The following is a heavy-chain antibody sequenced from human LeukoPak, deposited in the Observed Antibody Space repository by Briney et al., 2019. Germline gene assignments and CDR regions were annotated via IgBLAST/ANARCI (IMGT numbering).Heavy chain of an antibody. J-gene: IGHJ4*02. D-gene: IGHD3-10*01. CDR3: AKDRYGSGSLLDY. CDR2: ISYDGSNK. CDR1: GFTFSSYS. Sequence: GGSLRLSCAASGFTFSSYSMHRVRQAPGKGLERGAVISYDGSNKYYADSVKGRFTISRDNSKNTLYLQMNSLRAEDTAVYYCAKDRYGSGSLLDYWGQGTLVTVSS. V-gene: IGHV3-30*18.